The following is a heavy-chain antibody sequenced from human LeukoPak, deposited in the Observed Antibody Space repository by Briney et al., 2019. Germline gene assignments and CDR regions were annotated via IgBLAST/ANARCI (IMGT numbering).Heavy chain of an antibody. Sequence: PGGSLRLSCAASGFTFSSYWMSWVRQAPGKGLEWVANIKQDGSEKYYVDSVKGRFTISRDNAKNSLYLQMNSLRAEDTASYHCARIPRGDFWSGYSDYYYMDVWGKGTTVTVSS. V-gene: IGHV3-7*03. D-gene: IGHD3-3*01. CDR1: GFTFSSYW. CDR2: IKQDGSEK. CDR3: ARIPRGDFWSGYSDYYYMDV. J-gene: IGHJ6*03.